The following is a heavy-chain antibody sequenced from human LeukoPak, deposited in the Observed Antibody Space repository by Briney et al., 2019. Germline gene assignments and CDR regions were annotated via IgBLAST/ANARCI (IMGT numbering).Heavy chain of an antibody. CDR2: IYHSGST. CDR1: GGSISSGGYS. CDR3: ARVGGLGLYDAFDI. D-gene: IGHD3/OR15-3a*01. Sequence: TLSFTCAVSGGSISSGGYSWSWIRQPPGKGLEWIGYIYHSGSTYYNPSLKSRVTISVDRSKNQFSLKLSSVTAADTAVYYCARVGGLGLYDAFDIWGQGTMVTVSS. J-gene: IGHJ3*02. V-gene: IGHV4-30-2*01.